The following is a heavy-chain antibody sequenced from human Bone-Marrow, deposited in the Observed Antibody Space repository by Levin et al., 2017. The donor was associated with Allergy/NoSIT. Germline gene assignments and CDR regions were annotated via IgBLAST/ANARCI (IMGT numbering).Heavy chain of an antibody. CDR3: ASRGYCSGGTCYFAEYFQH. CDR1: GGSFNNYY. CDR2: INHSGST. Sequence: SQTLSLTCAVYGGSFNNYYWSWIRQPPGKGLEWIWEINHSGSTNYNPSLKSRVTISVDTSKNQFSLNLSSATAADTAVYYCASRGYCSGGTCYFAEYFQHWGQGTLVTVSS. J-gene: IGHJ1*01. D-gene: IGHD2-15*01. V-gene: IGHV4-34*01.